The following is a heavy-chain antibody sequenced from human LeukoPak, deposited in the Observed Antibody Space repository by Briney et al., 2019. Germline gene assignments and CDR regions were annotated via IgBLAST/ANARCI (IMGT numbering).Heavy chain of an antibody. CDR3: ARDGSNYYFVFDY. CDR2: IYSGGNT. V-gene: IGHV3-53*01. Sequence: GGSLRLSCAASGFTVSSNFISWVRQAPGKGLEWVSVIYSGGNTYFADSVKGRFTISRDNSKNTLYLQMNSLRAEDTAVYYCARDGSNYYFVFDYWGQGTLVTVSS. J-gene: IGHJ4*02. CDR1: GFTVSSNF. D-gene: IGHD3-22*01.